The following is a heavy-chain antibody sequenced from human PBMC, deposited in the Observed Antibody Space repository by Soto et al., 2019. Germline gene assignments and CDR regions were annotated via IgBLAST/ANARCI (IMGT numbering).Heavy chain of an antibody. CDR2: IGEDGSEK. J-gene: IGHJ6*02. Sequence: EVQLVESGGGLVQPGGSLRLSCTASGFTFSTYWMSWVRQAPGMGLEWVANIGEDGSEKYYVDSVKGRFTISRDNAKNSLYLQMNSLRADDTAVYYCARGSGGHNYYYSMDVWGQGTTVTVSS. V-gene: IGHV3-7*03. D-gene: IGHD2-15*01. CDR1: GFTFSTYW. CDR3: ARGSGGHNYYYSMDV.